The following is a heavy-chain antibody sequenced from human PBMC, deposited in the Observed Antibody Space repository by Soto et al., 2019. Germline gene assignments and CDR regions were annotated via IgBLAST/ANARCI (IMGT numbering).Heavy chain of an antibody. CDR3: ARGDATKIVVTTYYGLDV. V-gene: IGHV1-69*14. CDR2: IIPVFGTP. Sequence: QVQVVQSGAEVKKPGSSVKVSCKASGGSFNNYGISWVRQAPGQGLEWMGGIIPVFGTPHYAQKFQDRVTITADKSTSTVYMEVSSMTSEDTAVYYCARGDATKIVVTTYYGLDVWGQGTTVTVSS. CDR1: GGSFNNYG. J-gene: IGHJ6*02. D-gene: IGHD3-22*01.